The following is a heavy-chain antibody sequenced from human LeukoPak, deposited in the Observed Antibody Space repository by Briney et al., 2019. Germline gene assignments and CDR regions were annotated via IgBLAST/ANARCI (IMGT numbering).Heavy chain of an antibody. CDR2: IYPGDFDI. V-gene: IGHV5-51*01. Sequence: GESLKISCKGSGYRFTSYWIGWVRPMPGKGLEWMGIIYPGDFDIRYSPSFQGQVTISADKSISTAYLQWSSLKASDTAMYYCARHGYESYQLRPGDYWGQGTLVTVSS. J-gene: IGHJ4*02. CDR1: GYRFTSYW. D-gene: IGHD2-2*01. CDR3: ARHGYESYQLRPGDY.